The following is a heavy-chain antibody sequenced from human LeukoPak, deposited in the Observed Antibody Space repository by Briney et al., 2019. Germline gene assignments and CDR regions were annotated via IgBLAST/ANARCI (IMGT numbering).Heavy chain of an antibody. Sequence: GGSLRLSCAASGFTFDDYAMHWVRQAPGKGLEWVSGISWNSGSIGYADSVKGRFTISRDNAKNSLYLQMNSLRAEDTALYYCAKGAAVAGTXXAFDYWGQGTLVTVSS. CDR3: AKGAAVAGTXXAFDY. V-gene: IGHV3-9*01. CDR1: GFTFDDYA. J-gene: IGHJ4*02. CDR2: ISWNSGSI. D-gene: IGHD6-19*01.